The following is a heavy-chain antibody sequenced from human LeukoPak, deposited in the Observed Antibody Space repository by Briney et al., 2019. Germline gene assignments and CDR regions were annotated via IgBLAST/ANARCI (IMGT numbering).Heavy chain of an antibody. Sequence: ASVKVSCEASGYSFLAYGLTWVRQAPGQGFEWMGWISTFNGDTRYAHKFQGRLTMTTDTSTSIGYVELRSLRSDDTAVYYCARDRSLDYLFLAHATDICGQGTLVTVSS. J-gene: IGHJ3*02. CDR1: GYSFLAYG. V-gene: IGHV1-18*01. CDR2: ISTFNGDT. CDR3: ARDRSLDYLFLAHATDI. D-gene: IGHD3/OR15-3a*01.